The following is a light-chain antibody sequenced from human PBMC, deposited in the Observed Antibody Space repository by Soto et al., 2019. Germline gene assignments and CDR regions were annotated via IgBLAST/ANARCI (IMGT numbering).Light chain of an antibody. J-gene: IGLJ2*01. CDR2: DVS. CDR3: CSYAGSYTLV. V-gene: IGLV2-11*01. CDR1: SSDFGAYNY. Sequence: QSALTQPASGSGSPGQSITISCTGTSSDFGAYNYVSWYQQHPGKAPKLMIYDVSERPSGVPDRFSGSKSGTTASLTISGLQAEDEADYCCCSYAGSYTLVFGGGTKLTVL.